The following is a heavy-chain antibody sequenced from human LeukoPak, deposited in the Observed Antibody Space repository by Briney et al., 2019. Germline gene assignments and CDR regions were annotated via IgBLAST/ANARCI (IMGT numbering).Heavy chain of an antibody. V-gene: IGHV3-48*02. J-gene: IGHJ3*02. CDR1: GFIFSNYA. Sequence: GRSLRVSCAASGFIFSNYAMHWVRQAPGKGLEWVSYTSSSSSTIYYADSVKGRFTISRDNAKNSLYLQMNSLRDEDTAVYYCARDGMVRGVIIWDAFDIWGQGTMVTVSS. CDR3: ARDGMVRGVIIWDAFDI. D-gene: IGHD3-10*01. CDR2: TSSSSSTI.